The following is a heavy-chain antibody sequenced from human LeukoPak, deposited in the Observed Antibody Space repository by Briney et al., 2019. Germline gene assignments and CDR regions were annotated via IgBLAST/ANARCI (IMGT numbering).Heavy chain of an antibody. V-gene: IGHV4-4*02. Sequence: SGTLSLTCAVSGGSISSSNWWSWVRQPPGKGLEWIGEIYHSGSTNYNPSLKSRVTISVDKSKNQFSLKLSSVTAADTAVYYCATRTGSIAARPRDYWGQGTLVTVSS. J-gene: IGHJ4*02. D-gene: IGHD6-6*01. CDR1: GGSISSSNW. CDR2: IYHSGST. CDR3: ATRTGSIAARPRDY.